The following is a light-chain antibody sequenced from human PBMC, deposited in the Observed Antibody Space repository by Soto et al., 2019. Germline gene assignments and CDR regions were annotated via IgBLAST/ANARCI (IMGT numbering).Light chain of an antibody. V-gene: IGKV3-20*01. CDR2: GAS. J-gene: IGKJ1*01. CDR1: QSVSSSY. CDR3: QQYGSSGT. Sequence: EVVLTQSPGSLSLSPGDRATLSYRASQSVSSSYLAWYQQKPGQAPRLLIYGASNRATGIPDRFSGSGSGTDFTLTISRLEPEDFAVYYCQQYGSSGTFGQGTKVDIK.